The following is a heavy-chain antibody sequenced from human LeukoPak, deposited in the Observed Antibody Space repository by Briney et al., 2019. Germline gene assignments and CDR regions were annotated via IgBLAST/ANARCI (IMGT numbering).Heavy chain of an antibody. Sequence: GGSLRLSCAASGFTFSSYWMHWVRQAPGKGLVWVSRINSDGSRTSYADSVKGRFAISRDNAKNTLYLQVNSLRAEDTAVYYCARVGLYYYDSSGYATGAFDIWGQGTMVTVSS. D-gene: IGHD3-22*01. V-gene: IGHV3-74*01. CDR1: GFTFSSYW. CDR3: ARVGLYYYDSSGYATGAFDI. J-gene: IGHJ3*02. CDR2: INSDGSRT.